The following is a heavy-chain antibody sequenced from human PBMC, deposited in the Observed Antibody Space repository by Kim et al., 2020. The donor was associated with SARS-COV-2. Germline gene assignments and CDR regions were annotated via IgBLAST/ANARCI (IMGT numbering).Heavy chain of an antibody. V-gene: IGHV3-23*01. CDR1: GFTFSSYA. Sequence: GGSLRLSCAASGFTFSSYAMSWVRQAPGKGLEWVSAISGSGGSTYYADSVKGRFTISRDNSKNTLYLQMNSLRAEDTAVYYCAKDKKTGVLLWFGEHDAFDIWGQGTMVTVSS. CDR3: AKDKKTGVLLWFGEHDAFDI. J-gene: IGHJ3*02. CDR2: ISGSGGST. D-gene: IGHD3-10*01.